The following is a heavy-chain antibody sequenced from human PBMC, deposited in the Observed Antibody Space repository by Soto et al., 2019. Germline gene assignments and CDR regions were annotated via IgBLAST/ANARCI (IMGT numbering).Heavy chain of an antibody. V-gene: IGHV1-8*01. CDR1: GYTFTNYE. CDR3: ARGRGGHCSGRACYRFLDP. CDR2: MNPNSGDT. J-gene: IGHJ5*02. Sequence: ASVKVSCKASGYTFTNYETIWVRQATGQGLEWMGWMNPNSGDTVYAQKFQGRVTLTRDASINTAYMELSSLTYDDTAVYYCARGRGGHCSGRACYRFLDPWGQGTLVTASS. D-gene: IGHD2-15*01.